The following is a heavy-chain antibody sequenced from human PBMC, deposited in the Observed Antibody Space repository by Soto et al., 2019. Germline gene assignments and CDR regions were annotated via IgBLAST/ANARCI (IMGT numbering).Heavy chain of an antibody. CDR2: ISYDGSNK. CDR3: ERDKQLWTTYYSYGMDV. D-gene: IGHD5-18*01. Sequence: QVQLVESGGGVVQPGRSLRLSCAASGFTFSSYAMHWVRQAPGKGLEWVAVISYDGSNKYYADSVKGRFTISRDNSKNTLYLQMNSLRAEDTAVYYCERDKQLWTTYYSYGMDVWGQGTTVTVSS. J-gene: IGHJ6*02. V-gene: IGHV3-30-3*01. CDR1: GFTFSSYA.